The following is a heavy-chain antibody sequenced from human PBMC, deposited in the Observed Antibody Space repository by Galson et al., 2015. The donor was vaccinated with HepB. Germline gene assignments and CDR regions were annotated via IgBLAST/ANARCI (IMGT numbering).Heavy chain of an antibody. CDR2: IWYDGSNK. V-gene: IGHV3-33*01. Sequence: SLRLSCAASGFTFSSYGMHWVRQAPGKGLEWVAVIWYDGSNKYYADSVKGRFTISRDNSKNTLYLQMNSLRAEDTAVYYCARDLGPYYGGNPGYWGQGTLVTVSS. D-gene: IGHD4-23*01. CDR1: GFTFSSYG. J-gene: IGHJ4*02. CDR3: ARDLGPYYGGNPGY.